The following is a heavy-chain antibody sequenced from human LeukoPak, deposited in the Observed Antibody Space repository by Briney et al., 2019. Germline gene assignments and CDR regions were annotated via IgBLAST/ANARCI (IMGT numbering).Heavy chain of an antibody. CDR1: GFTFSSYA. CDR2: FSGSGGST. Sequence: PGGSLRLSCAASGFTFSSYAMSWVRQAPGKGLEWVSAFSGSGGSTYYADSVKGRFTISRDNSKNTLYLQMNSLRAEDTAVYYCAKDGAVAGIVAEYFQHWGQGTLVTVSS. CDR3: AKDGAVAGIVAEYFQH. J-gene: IGHJ1*01. V-gene: IGHV3-23*01. D-gene: IGHD6-19*01.